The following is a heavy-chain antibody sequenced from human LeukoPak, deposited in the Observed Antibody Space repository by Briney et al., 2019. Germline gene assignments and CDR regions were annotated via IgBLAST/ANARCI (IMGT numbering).Heavy chain of an antibody. CDR3: AKDGSGFSVDYYYYMDV. CDR2: ISYDESNQ. J-gene: IGHJ6*03. CDR1: GFTFSSYA. D-gene: IGHD3-3*01. Sequence: GGSLRLSCAASGFTFSSYAMSWVRQAPGKGLEWVAAISYDESNQSYADSVKGRFTISRDNSKNTLYLQMNSLRAEDTAVYYCAKDGSGFSVDYYYYMDVWGKGTTVTISS. V-gene: IGHV3-30*18.